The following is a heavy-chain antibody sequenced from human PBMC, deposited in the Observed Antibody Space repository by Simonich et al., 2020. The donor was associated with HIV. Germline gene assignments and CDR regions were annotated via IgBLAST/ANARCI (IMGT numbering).Heavy chain of an antibody. D-gene: IGHD3-22*01. Sequence: EYGGGLVQPGGSLRLSCAASGFTFSSYWMNWVRQAPGKGLVWVSRINGDGSSTNYADSVMGRFTISRDNAKNTLYLQMNSLRVEDTAVYFCARVGYYDSSGYYGYLQHWGQGTLVTVSS. CDR3: ARVGYYDSSGYYGYLQH. J-gene: IGHJ1*01. CDR2: INGDGSST. V-gene: IGHV3-74*01. CDR1: GFTFSSYW.